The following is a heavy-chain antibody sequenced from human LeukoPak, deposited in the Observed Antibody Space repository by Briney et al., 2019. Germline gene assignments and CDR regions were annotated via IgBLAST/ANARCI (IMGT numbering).Heavy chain of an antibody. CDR2: INEDGSEK. V-gene: IGHV3-7*05. D-gene: IGHD3-22*01. CDR1: GFTFSSYW. Sequence: GGSLRLSCAASGFTFSSYWMSWVRQAPGKGLEWLANINEDGSEKYYVDSVKGRFTISRDNAKSSLYLQMNGLRAEDTAVYYCARDESYSSDYWGQGTLVTVSS. CDR3: ARDESYSSDY. J-gene: IGHJ4*02.